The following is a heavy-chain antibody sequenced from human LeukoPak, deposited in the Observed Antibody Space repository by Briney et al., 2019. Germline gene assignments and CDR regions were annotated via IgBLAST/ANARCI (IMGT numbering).Heavy chain of an antibody. J-gene: IGHJ4*02. CDR3: VKDHGDYDLDS. D-gene: IGHD4-17*01. Sequence: GGSLRLSCAASGFIFSSYSMHWVRHDPGGRLQWVSHIRSGGSTTYCPDSVKGRFTISRDNSKNTLYLEMNSLRPEDTAVYYCVKDHGDYDLDSWGQGALVTVSS. CDR2: IRSGGSTT. V-gene: IGHV3-30*02. CDR1: GFIFSSYS.